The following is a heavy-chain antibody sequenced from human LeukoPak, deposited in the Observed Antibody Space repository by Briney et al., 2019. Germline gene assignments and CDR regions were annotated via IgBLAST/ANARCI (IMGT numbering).Heavy chain of an antibody. CDR3: TKGRGI. J-gene: IGHJ4*02. D-gene: IGHD3-10*01. CDR2: IYTSGST. V-gene: IGHV4-61*09. Sequence: SETLSLTCTVSGGSISSGSYDWYWIRQPAGKGLEWIGHIYTSGSTDYNPSLKSRVTISVATSKNQFSLRLTSVTAADTAIYYCTKGRGIWGQGTLVTVSS. CDR1: GGSISSGSYD.